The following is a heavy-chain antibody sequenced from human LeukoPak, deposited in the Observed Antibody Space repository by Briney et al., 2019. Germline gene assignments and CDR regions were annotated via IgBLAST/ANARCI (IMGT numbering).Heavy chain of an antibody. V-gene: IGHV4-34*01. J-gene: IGHJ4*02. Sequence: SETLSLTCAVYGGSFSGYYWSWIRQPPGKGLEWIGEINHSGSTNCNPSLKSRVTISVDTSKTQFSLKLSSVTAADTAVYYCARGGGGWFFHFWGQGTLVTVSS. CDR3: ARGGGGWFFHF. D-gene: IGHD6-19*01. CDR1: GGSFSGYY. CDR2: INHSGST.